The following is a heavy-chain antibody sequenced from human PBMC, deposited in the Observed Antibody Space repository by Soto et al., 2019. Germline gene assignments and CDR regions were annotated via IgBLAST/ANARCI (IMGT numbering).Heavy chain of an antibody. J-gene: IGHJ4*02. V-gene: IGHV3-30-3*01. CDR2: ISYDGSNK. D-gene: IGHD2-2*01. Sequence: QVQLVESGGGVVQPGRSLRLSCVASGFTFSSYAMHWVRQAPGKGLEWVAVISYDGSNKYYADSVKGRFTISRDNSKNTLYLQMNSLRAEDTAVYYCARDHSVPAATRGLFDYWGQGTLVTVSS. CDR3: ARDHSVPAATRGLFDY. CDR1: GFTFSSYA.